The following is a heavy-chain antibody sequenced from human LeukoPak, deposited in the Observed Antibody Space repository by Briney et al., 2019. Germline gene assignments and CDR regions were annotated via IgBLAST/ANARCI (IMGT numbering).Heavy chain of an antibody. J-gene: IGHJ3*02. V-gene: IGHV4-59*01. CDR1: GGSISRYY. CDR2: IDDSGNT. D-gene: IGHD3-10*01. CDR3: ARSDYHGSGSHTVFDAFDI. Sequence: SETLSLTCTVSGGSISRYYWSWIRRPPGKGLEWIGYIDDSGNTDYNPSLKSQVTISVDRSKNQLSLKLSFVTAADTAVYYRARSDYHGSGSHTVFDAFDIWGHGTRVTVSS.